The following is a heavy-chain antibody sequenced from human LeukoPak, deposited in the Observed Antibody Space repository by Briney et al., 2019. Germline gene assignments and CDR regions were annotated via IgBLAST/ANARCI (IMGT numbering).Heavy chain of an antibody. D-gene: IGHD1-26*01. V-gene: IGHV3-74*01. Sequence: PGGSLRLSCAASGFNFSNYWMHWVRQVPGKALVWVSRINRDGSSTDYADSVKGRFTISRDNAKNTLYLQMNSLRAEDTSVYYCARVGSSGSHFSHWGQGALVAVSS. CDR1: GFNFSNYW. CDR2: INRDGSST. J-gene: IGHJ4*02. CDR3: ARVGSSGSHFSH.